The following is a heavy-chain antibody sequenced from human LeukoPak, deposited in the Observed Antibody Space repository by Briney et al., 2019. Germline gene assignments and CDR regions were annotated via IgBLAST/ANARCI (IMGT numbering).Heavy chain of an antibody. J-gene: IGHJ4*02. CDR2: INSKSGGT. V-gene: IGHV1-2*02. D-gene: IGHD3-10*01. Sequence: ASVKVSCKASGYTFTGYYMHWVRQAPGQGLEWMGWINSKSGGTNYAQKFKGRVTMTRDTSISTAYMELSRLRSDDTAVYYCARDGGYYYGSGSSFDYWGQGTLVTVSS. CDR1: GYTFTGYY. CDR3: ARDGGYYYGSGSSFDY.